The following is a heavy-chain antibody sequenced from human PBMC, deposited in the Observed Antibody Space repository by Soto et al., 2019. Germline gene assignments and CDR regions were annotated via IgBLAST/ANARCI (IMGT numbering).Heavy chain of an antibody. CDR2: IIPIFGTA. Sequence: SVKVSCKASGGTFSSYAISWVRQAPGQGLEWMGGIIPIFGTANYAQKFQGRVTITADESTSTDYMELSSLRSEDTAVYYCAMAPVRWYLRGFDYWGQGTLVTVSS. CDR3: AMAPVRWYLRGFDY. CDR1: GGTFSSYA. V-gene: IGHV1-69*13. D-gene: IGHD2-15*01. J-gene: IGHJ4*02.